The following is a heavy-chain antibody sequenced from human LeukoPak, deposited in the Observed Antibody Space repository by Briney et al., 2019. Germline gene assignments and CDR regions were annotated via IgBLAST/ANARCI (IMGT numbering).Heavy chain of an antibody. CDR1: GYTFTSYY. J-gene: IGHJ4*02. CDR3: ARDGVAAAIDY. D-gene: IGHD6-13*01. CDR2: INPSGGST. V-gene: IGHV1-46*01. Sequence: GASVKVSCKASGYTFTSYYMHWVRQAPGQGLEWMGIINPSGGSTSYAQKFQGRVTMTRDMSTSTVYMELSSLRSEDTAVYYCARDGVAAAIDYWGQGTLVTVSS.